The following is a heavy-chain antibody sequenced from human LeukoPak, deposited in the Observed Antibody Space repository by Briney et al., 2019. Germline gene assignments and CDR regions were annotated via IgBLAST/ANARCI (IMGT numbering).Heavy chain of an antibody. CDR3: TRHNVDRPY. CDR1: GFTFSGSA. CDR2: IRSKANSYAT. Sequence: PGGSLRLSCAASGFTFSGSAMHWVRQASGKGLEWVGRIRSKANSYATAYAASVKGRFTISRNDSKNKAYLQMNSLKTEDTAVYYCTRHNVDRPYWGQGTLVTVSS. J-gene: IGHJ4*02. V-gene: IGHV3-73*01. D-gene: IGHD3-22*01.